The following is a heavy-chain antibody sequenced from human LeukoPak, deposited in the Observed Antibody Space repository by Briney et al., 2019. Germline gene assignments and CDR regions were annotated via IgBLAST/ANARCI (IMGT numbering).Heavy chain of an antibody. CDR1: GGSISSSSYY. J-gene: IGHJ4*02. Sequence: SETLSLTCTVSGGSISSSSYYWGWIRQPPEKRLEWIGSIYYSGSTYYNPSLKSRVTISVDTSKNQFSLKLSSVTAADTAVYYCARFVRVVVVAATETHDYWGQGSLVTVSS. V-gene: IGHV4-39*01. CDR3: ARFVRVVVVAATETHDY. D-gene: IGHD2-15*01. CDR2: IYYSGST.